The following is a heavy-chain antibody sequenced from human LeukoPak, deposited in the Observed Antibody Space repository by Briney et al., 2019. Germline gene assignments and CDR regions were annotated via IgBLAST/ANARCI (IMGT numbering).Heavy chain of an antibody. Sequence: SQTLSLTCTVSGGSISSGGYYWSWIRQHPGKGLEWIGNIYYSGSTYYNPSLKSRVTISLDTSKNQFSLKLSSVTAADTAVYYCVRDYRPYSSSRYYDYWGQGTLVTVSS. CDR1: GGSISSGGYY. CDR3: VRDYRPYSSSRYYDY. CDR2: IYYSGST. V-gene: IGHV4-31*03. D-gene: IGHD6-13*01. J-gene: IGHJ4*02.